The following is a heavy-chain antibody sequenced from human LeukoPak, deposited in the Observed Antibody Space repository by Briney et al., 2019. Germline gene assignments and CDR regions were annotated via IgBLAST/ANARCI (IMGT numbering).Heavy chain of an antibody. Sequence: ASVRVSCKASGYTFTNYHIAWVRQAPGQGLEWMGIINPSGGSTSYAQKFQGRVTMTRDTSTSTVYMELSSLRSEDTAVYYCARASSGYYSSFDYWGQGTLVTVSS. CDR1: GYTFTNYH. V-gene: IGHV1-46*01. J-gene: IGHJ4*02. CDR2: INPSGGST. D-gene: IGHD3-22*01. CDR3: ARASSGYYSSFDY.